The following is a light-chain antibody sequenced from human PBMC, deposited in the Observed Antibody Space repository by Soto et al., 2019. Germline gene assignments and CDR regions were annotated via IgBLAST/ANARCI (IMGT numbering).Light chain of an antibody. V-gene: IGLV8-61*01. CDR1: SGSVSTSYY. CDR2: STS. Sequence: TVVTQEPSFSVSPGGTVTLTCGLSSGSVSTSYYPTWYQQTPGQAPRTLIYSTSTRSSGVPDRFSGSILGNKAALTITGAQADDESHYYCVLYMGSGVGVFGGGTKVTVL. J-gene: IGLJ3*02. CDR3: VLYMGSGVGV.